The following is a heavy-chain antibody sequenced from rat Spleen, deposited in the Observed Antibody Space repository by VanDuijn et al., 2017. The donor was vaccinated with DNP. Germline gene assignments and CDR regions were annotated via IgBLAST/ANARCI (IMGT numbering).Heavy chain of an antibody. CDR1: GFTFSDQY. CDR2: ISSDGITT. J-gene: IGHJ2*01. CDR3: ARPDY. V-gene: IGHV5-7*01. Sequence: EVQLVESGGGLVQPGGSLKLSCAASGFTFSDQYMAWVRQAPTEGLEWVAYISSDGITTYYGDSVKGRVTISRDNAISTLYLQIDSLRSEDTATYYCARPDYWGQGVMVTVSA.